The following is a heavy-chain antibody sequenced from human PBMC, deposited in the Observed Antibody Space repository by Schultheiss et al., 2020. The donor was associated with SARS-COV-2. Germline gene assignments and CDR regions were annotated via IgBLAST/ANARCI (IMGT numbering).Heavy chain of an antibody. CDR1: GYTFTNYG. CDR3: ARAVDIVATSIPSFFDY. D-gene: IGHD5-12*01. CDR2: ISTYKGDT. J-gene: IGHJ4*02. Sequence: ASVKVSCKASGYTFTNYGINWVRQAPGQGFEWLGRISTYKGDTNYAHKLQGRFSMTTDKSTSTAYMELRSLRSDDTAVYFCARAVDIVATSIPSFFDYWGQGTLVTVSS. V-gene: IGHV1-18*04.